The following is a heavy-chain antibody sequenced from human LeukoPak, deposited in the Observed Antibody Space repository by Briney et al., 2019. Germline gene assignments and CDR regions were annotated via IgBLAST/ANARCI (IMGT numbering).Heavy chain of an antibody. V-gene: IGHV3-48*02. D-gene: IGHD2-21*02. J-gene: IGHJ3*02. CDR3: ARDIGGDRFFDI. Sequence: GGSLRLSCAASGFTFSTCSMNWVRQAPGKGLEWVSYISRSGSTIYYADSVKGRFTISRDNAKNSLYLQMNSLRDEDTAVYYCARDIGGDRFFDIWGQGTMVTVSS. CDR2: ISRSGSTI. CDR1: GFTFSTCS.